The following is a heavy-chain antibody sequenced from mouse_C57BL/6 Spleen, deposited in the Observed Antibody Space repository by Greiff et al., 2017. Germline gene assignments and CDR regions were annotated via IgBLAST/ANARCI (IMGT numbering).Heavy chain of an antibody. CDR3: ASEGIITTVVATRYFDV. Sequence: QVQLQQPGAELVKPGASVKLSCKASGYTFTSYWMHWVKQRPIQGLEWIGNIDPSDSETHYNQKFKDKATLTVDKSSSTAYMQLSSLTSEDSAVYYCASEGIITTVVATRYFDVWGTGTTVTVSS. J-gene: IGHJ1*03. CDR2: IDPSDSET. V-gene: IGHV1-52*01. CDR1: GYTFTSYW. D-gene: IGHD1-1*01.